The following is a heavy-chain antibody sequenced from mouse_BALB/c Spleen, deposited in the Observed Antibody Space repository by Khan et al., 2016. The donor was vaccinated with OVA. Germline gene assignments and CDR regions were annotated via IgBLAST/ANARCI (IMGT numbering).Heavy chain of an antibody. J-gene: IGHJ2*01. CDR2: ISSGGTYT. CDR1: GFTFNNYG. D-gene: IGHD1-1*01. Sequence: EVELVESGGGFVKPGGSLKLSCEASGFTFNNYGLSWVRQTPEKRLEWVATISSGGTYTYYPDTVKGRFPISRDNAKNTLYLPMSSLRSEDTAMYYCARNPGDYGSGYFDYWGQGTTLTVSS. CDR3: ARNPGDYGSGYFDY. V-gene: IGHV5-9-3*01.